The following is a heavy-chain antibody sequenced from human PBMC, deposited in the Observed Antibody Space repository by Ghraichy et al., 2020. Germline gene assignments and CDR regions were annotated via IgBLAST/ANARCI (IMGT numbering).Heavy chain of an antibody. Sequence: LSLTCAASGFTFSSYAMSWVRQAPGKGLEWVSAISGSGGSTYYADSVKGRFTISRDNSKNTLYLQMNSLRAEDTAVYYCAKGERTGTTLGYWGQGTLVTVSS. D-gene: IGHD1-1*01. CDR1: GFTFSSYA. J-gene: IGHJ4*02. V-gene: IGHV3-23*01. CDR3: AKGERTGTTLGY. CDR2: ISGSGGST.